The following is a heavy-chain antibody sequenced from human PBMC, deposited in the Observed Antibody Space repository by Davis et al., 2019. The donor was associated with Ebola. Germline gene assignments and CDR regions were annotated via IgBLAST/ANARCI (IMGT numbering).Heavy chain of an antibody. V-gene: IGHV3-7*03. CDR2: IKQDGSDK. CDR3: ARAFGYSYDY. CDR1: GFTFSSFW. J-gene: IGHJ4*02. D-gene: IGHD5-18*01. Sequence: PGGSLRLSCAASGFTFSSFWMSWVRQAPGKGLEWVANIKQDGSDKYYMDSVKGRFTVSRDNAKNSLYLQMDSLRAEDTAVYYCARAFGYSYDYWGQGTLVTVSS.